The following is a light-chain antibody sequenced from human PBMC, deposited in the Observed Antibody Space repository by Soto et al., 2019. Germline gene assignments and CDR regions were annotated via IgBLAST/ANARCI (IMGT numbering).Light chain of an antibody. CDR2: RAS. CDR1: EDISYY. V-gene: IGKV1-27*01. J-gene: IGKJ1*01. Sequence: DIQMTQSPSSLSASVGDRVTITCLATEDISYYLAWYQQKPGKVPKLLIYRASTLQSGVPSRFRGSGSGTDFTLTIRSLQAEDVATYYCKTYNRFPWTFGQGTKVESK. CDR3: KTYNRFPWT.